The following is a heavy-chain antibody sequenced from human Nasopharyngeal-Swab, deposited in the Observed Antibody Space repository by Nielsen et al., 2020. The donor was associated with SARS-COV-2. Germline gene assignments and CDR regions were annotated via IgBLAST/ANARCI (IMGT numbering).Heavy chain of an antibody. CDR3: ARLTPLCADH. CDR2: IYPGDSDT. V-gene: IGHV5-51*01. CDR1: GYPFASSW. Sequence: GESLKIPRQGSGYPFASSWLGRVPQLPGKGLGGGGNIYPGDSDTRYSPSFQGQVTISADNSISTAYLHWSSLKASDSAMYYCARLTPLCADHWGQGTLVTVSS. J-gene: IGHJ4*02.